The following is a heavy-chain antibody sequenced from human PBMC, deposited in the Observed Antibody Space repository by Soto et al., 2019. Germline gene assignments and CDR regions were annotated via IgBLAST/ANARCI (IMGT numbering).Heavy chain of an antibody. J-gene: IGHJ5*02. V-gene: IGHV4-39*01. Sequence: QLLESGPGLVKPSETLSLSCTVSGDSISSRNDYWGWIRQPPGKGLEWIGSVSNTGSTYYNPTLKSRVTISVDTSKNQFSLKLSSLAATDTAVYYCARGHSSGWYNWFDPWGQGTLVTVSS. CDR3: ARGHSSGWYNWFDP. CDR1: GDSISSRNDY. CDR2: VSNTGST. D-gene: IGHD6-19*01.